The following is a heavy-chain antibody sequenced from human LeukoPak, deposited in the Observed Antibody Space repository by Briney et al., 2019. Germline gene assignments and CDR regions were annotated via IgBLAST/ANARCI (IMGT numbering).Heavy chain of an antibody. D-gene: IGHD2-21*01. Sequence: GGALRLSCAASGFTLSSYKMNWVRQAPGKGLEWVSYISTNSSPTWYADSVRGRFTISTDNAKNSLYLQMNSLRAEDTAVYYCARERVNCGGDCYDYWGQGTLVTVS. CDR3: ARERVNCGGDCYDY. J-gene: IGHJ4*02. CDR2: ISTNSSPT. CDR1: GFTLSSYK. V-gene: IGHV3-48*03.